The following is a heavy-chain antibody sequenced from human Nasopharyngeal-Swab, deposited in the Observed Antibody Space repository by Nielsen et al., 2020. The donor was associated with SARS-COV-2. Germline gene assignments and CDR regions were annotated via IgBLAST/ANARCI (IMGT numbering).Heavy chain of an antibody. D-gene: IGHD2-8*01. CDR3: ARGPGVSRHDY. Sequence: GGSLRLSCAASGFNFNDFGMHWVRQAPGKGLKWVAVIWSDGSHENHVDSVKGRFTISRDNSKDTLFLQMNSLRVEDTAVYYCARGPGVSRHDYWGQGALVTASS. V-gene: IGHV3-33*01. CDR1: GFNFNDFG. CDR2: IWSDGSHE. J-gene: IGHJ4*02.